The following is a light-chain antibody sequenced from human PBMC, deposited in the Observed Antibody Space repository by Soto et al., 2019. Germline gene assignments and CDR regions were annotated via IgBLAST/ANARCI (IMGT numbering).Light chain of an antibody. CDR3: QSYDSSLRAYV. V-gene: IGLV1-40*01. J-gene: IGLJ1*01. CDR2: ANN. CDR1: SSNIGAGYD. Sequence: QSVLTQPPSVSGAPGQRVTISCTGSSSNIGAGYDVHWYQQLPGTAPKFLIYANNNRPSGVPERFSGPKSGTSASLAITGLQATDEADYYCQSYDSSLRAYVFGTGTKLTVL.